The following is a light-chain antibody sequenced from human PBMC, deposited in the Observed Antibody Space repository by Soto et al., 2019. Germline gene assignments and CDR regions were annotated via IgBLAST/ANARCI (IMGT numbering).Light chain of an antibody. CDR1: QSVTYK. V-gene: IGKV3D-20*01. J-gene: IGKJ1*01. CDR2: DAS. Sequence: EIVLTQSPATLSLSPGERATLSCGASQSVTYKIAWYQQKPGLAPSLLIYDASTRAIGIPDRFSGGGSGTAFTLTISRLEPEDFAVDYCQHYANSVWTFGQGTKVEIK. CDR3: QHYANSVWT.